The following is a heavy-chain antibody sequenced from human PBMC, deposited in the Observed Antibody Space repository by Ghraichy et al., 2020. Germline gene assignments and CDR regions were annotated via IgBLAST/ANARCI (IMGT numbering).Heavy chain of an antibody. CDR1: GFTFSSYG. Sequence: GGSLRLSCAASGFTFSSYGMHWVRQAPGKGLEWVAVISYDGSNKYYADSVKGRFTISRDNSKNTLYLQMNSLRAEDTAVYYCAKEDSYCSGGSCYYYGMDVWGQGTTVTVSS. CDR2: ISYDGSNK. CDR3: AKEDSYCSGGSCYYYGMDV. V-gene: IGHV3-30*18. J-gene: IGHJ6*02. D-gene: IGHD2-15*01.